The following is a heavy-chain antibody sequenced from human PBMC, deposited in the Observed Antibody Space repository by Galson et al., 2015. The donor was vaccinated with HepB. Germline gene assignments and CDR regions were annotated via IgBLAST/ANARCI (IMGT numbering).Heavy chain of an antibody. CDR3: ARLSLSPNVLRYFDWLTGGFDY. V-gene: IGHV4-34*01. J-gene: IGHJ4*02. CDR1: GGSFSGYY. CDR2: INHSGST. D-gene: IGHD3-9*01. Sequence: ETLSLTCAVYGGSFSGYYWSWIRQPPGKGLAWIGEINHSGSTNYNPSLKSRVTISVDTSKNQFSLKLSSVTAADTAVYYCARLSLSPNVLRYFDWLTGGFDYWGQGTLVTVSS.